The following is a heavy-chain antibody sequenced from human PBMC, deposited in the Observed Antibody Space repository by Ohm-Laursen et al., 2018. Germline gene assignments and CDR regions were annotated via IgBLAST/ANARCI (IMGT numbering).Heavy chain of an antibody. CDR1: GFTFSSYA. V-gene: IGHV3-64*01. J-gene: IGHJ6*02. CDR2: ISSSGGST. Sequence: SLRLSCAASGFTFSSYAMHWVRQAPGKGLEYVSAISSSGGSTYYANSVKGRFTISRDNSKNTLYLQMGSLRAEDMAVYYCARVSVHYYGMDVWGQGTTVTVSS. CDR3: ARVSVHYYGMDV.